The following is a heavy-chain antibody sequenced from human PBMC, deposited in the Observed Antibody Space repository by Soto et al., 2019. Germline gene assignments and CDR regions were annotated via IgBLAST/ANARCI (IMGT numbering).Heavy chain of an antibody. J-gene: IGHJ6*02. CDR3: ARDELGSIVVVPAARHYYYYYGIDV. CDR1: GGTFSSYA. CDR2: IIPIFGTA. D-gene: IGHD2-2*01. V-gene: IGHV1-69*01. Sequence: QVQLVQSGAEVKKPGSSVKVSCKASGGTFSSYAISWVRQAPGQGLEWMGGIIPIFGTANYAQKFQGRVTITADESTSTAYMELSRLRSEDTSVYYCARDELGSIVVVPAARHYYYYYGIDVWGQRTTVTVS.